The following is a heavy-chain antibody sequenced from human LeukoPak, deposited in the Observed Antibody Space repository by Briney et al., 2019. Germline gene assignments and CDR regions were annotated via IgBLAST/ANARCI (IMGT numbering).Heavy chain of an antibody. CDR2: INHSGST. D-gene: IGHD3-10*01. Sequence: SETLSLTCAVYGGSFSGYYWSWIRQPPGKGLEWIGEINHSGSTNYNPSLKSRVTISVDTSKNQFSLKLSSVTAADTAVYYCARVLNYYGSGSYSNYFDYWGQGTLVTVSS. V-gene: IGHV4-34*01. J-gene: IGHJ4*02. CDR1: GGSFSGYY. CDR3: ARVLNYYGSGSYSNYFDY.